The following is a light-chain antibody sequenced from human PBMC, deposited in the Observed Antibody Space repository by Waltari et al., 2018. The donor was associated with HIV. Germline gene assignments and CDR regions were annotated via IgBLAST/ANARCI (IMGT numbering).Light chain of an antibody. J-gene: IGLJ2*01. CDR2: VDT. CDR3: QAWDSNTGV. CDR1: KFGDTS. V-gene: IGLV3-1*01. Sequence: SSELPQPPSVSVSPGQSARITNSGTKFGDTSAYWYQQKPGQSPVAFISVDTKLPSGIPERFSGSNSGNTTTLTISGTQAMDEADYYCQAWDSNTGVFGGGTKLTVL.